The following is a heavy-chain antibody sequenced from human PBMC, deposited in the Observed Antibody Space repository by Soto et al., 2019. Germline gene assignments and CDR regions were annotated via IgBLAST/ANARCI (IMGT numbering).Heavy chain of an antibody. CDR1: GGSISSNKW. CDR2: IYHSGST. CDR3: ARDDHIVVVPTSLGAMDV. D-gene: IGHD2-2*01. Sequence: LSLTCAVYGGSISSNKWWSGVRQPPGKGLEWIGEIYHSGSTNYNPSLKSRVTISLDKSKNQFSLKLTSVTAADSAVYYCARDDHIVVVPTSLGAMDVWGQGTTVTVSS. V-gene: IGHV4-4*02. J-gene: IGHJ6*02.